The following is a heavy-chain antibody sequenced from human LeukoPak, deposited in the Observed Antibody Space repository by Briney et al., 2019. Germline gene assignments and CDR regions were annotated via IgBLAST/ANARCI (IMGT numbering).Heavy chain of an antibody. Sequence: GGSLRLSCAASGFTFTTYDMHWVRQAPGKGLEWVAVISSGGDIKIYADSVKGRFTTSRDNSKNTLFLEMNSLRVDDTAVYYCARDYRSGAPDFLDSWGQGTLVTVSS. D-gene: IGHD1-14*01. CDR3: ARDYRSGAPDFLDS. CDR1: GFTFTTYD. V-gene: IGHV3-30-3*01. J-gene: IGHJ4*02. CDR2: ISSGGDIK.